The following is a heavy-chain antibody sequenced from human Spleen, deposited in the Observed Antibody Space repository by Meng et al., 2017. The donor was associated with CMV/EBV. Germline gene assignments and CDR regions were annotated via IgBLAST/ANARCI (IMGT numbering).Heavy chain of an antibody. V-gene: IGHV3-11*04. CDR2: ISRSSTTI. Sequence: LSLTCAASGFTFSDHYMSWIRQAPGKGLEWVSSISRSSTTIDYADSVKGRFAISRDNSKNTLYLQMNSLRAEDTAVYYCARDTGDYVGGAFDIWGQGTMVTVSS. CDR3: ARDTGDYVGGAFDI. D-gene: IGHD4-17*01. J-gene: IGHJ3*02. CDR1: GFTFSDHY.